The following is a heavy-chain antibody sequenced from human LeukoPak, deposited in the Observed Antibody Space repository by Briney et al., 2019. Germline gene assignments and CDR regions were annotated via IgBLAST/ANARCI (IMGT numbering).Heavy chain of an antibody. CDR3: AREILGGFNPGAY. CDR2: IHRSGSP. J-gene: IGHJ4*02. D-gene: IGHD1-14*01. Sequence: SETLSLTCGVSGGSISSTNWWSWVRQPPGKGLEWIGEIHRSGSPNYNPSLQSRVTISIDRSRNQIALELSSVTAADTAVYYCAREILGGFNPGAYWGQGTLVTVSS. CDR1: GGSISSTNW. V-gene: IGHV4/OR15-8*01.